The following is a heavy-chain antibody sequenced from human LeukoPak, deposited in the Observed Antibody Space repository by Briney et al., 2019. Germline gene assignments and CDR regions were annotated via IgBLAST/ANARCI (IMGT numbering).Heavy chain of an antibody. CDR2: ISSGSRSI. V-gene: IGHV3-21*01. Sequence: GGSLRLSCAVSGFTFSSYGMNWLRQAPGQGLEWVSFISSGSRSIYYADSVKGRFTISRDNAKNSLYLQMNSLRTEDTAVYYCARDNYDYGDYYFDYWGQGTLVTVSS. J-gene: IGHJ4*02. CDR3: ARDNYDYGDYYFDY. D-gene: IGHD4-17*01. CDR1: GFTFSSYG.